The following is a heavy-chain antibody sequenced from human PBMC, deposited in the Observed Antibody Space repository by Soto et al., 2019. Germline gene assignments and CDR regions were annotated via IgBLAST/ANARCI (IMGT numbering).Heavy chain of an antibody. Sequence: GSLRLSCAASGXTFSSYSMSWVRQAPGKGLEWVSAISGSGGRTYYADSVKGRFTISRDNSKNTLYLQMNSLRAEDTAVYYCARARTKVVVGLWGQGTLVTVS. D-gene: IGHD2-15*01. J-gene: IGHJ4*02. CDR2: ISGSGGRT. CDR1: GXTFSSYS. CDR3: ARARTKVVVGL. V-gene: IGHV3-23*01.